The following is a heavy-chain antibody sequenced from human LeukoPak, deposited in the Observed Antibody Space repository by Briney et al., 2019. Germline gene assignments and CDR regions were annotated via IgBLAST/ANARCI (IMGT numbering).Heavy chain of an antibody. D-gene: IGHD2-15*01. Sequence: ASVKVSCKASGYTFTGYYMHWVRQAPGQGLEWMGWINPNSGGTNYAQKFQGRVTMTRDTSISTAYMELSRRRSDDTAVYYCARELGYCNGGSCPLFGYWGQGTLVTVSS. CDR3: ARELGYCNGGSCPLFGY. CDR2: INPNSGGT. J-gene: IGHJ4*02. CDR1: GYTFTGYY. V-gene: IGHV1-2*02.